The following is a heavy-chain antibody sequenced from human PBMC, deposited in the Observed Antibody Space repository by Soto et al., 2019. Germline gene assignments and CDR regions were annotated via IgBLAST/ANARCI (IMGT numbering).Heavy chain of an antibody. CDR1: GGSISSSSYY. J-gene: IGHJ4*02. CDR2: IYYSGST. D-gene: IGHD6-13*01. Sequence: QLQLQESGPGLVKPSETLSLTCTVSGGSISSSSYYWGWIRQPPGKGLEWIGSIYYSGSTYFNPSLKSRVTISVDTSKNQFSLNLSSVTAADTSVYYCARRGGSSPFDYWGQGTLVTVSS. CDR3: ARRGGSSPFDY. V-gene: IGHV4-39*01.